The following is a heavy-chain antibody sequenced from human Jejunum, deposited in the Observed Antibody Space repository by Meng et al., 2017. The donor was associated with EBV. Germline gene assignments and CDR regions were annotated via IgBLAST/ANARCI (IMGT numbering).Heavy chain of an antibody. CDR1: GFTFNSHT. CDR3: AKLTQA. CDR2: ITDSGGST. Sequence: VEVVGSGGGLVQPGGSLRLSCAASGFTFNSHTMSWVRQAPGKGLEWVSAITDSGGSTYYTDSVKGRFTISRDNSKNTLYLQMNSLRAEDTAVYYCAKLTQAWGQGTLVTVSS. V-gene: IGHV3-23*04. J-gene: IGHJ5*02.